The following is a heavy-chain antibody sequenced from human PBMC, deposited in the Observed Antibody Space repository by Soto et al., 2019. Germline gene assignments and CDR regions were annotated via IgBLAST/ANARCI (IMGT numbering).Heavy chain of an antibody. V-gene: IGHV3-23*04. D-gene: IGHD2-2*03. J-gene: IGHJ5*02. CDR1: GFKFDNYG. CDR2: ISGSGDRI. CDR3: AKCPGLDVGVGNNLFDT. Sequence: EVILVESGGGLVQPGMALRLSCAASGFKFDNYGMGWVRQAPGKGLEWVSVISGSGDRIYYADSVKGRFTISRDNSKNTLYLQMNSLRAEDTALYYCAKCPGLDVGVGNNLFDTCGQGTLVTVSS.